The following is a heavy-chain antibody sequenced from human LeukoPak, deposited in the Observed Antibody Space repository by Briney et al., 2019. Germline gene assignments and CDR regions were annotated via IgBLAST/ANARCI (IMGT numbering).Heavy chain of an antibody. CDR1: AYTFTGYY. Sequence: ASVKVSCKASAYTFTGYYMHWVRHAPGQGLEWMGCINPDSGGTNYAQKFQGRVTMTRETSISTAYMEVSRLRSDDTAVYYCGREGSGWYGNFDYWGQGTLVTVSS. D-gene: IGHD6-19*01. CDR3: GREGSGWYGNFDY. J-gene: IGHJ4*02. V-gene: IGHV1-2*02. CDR2: INPDSGGT.